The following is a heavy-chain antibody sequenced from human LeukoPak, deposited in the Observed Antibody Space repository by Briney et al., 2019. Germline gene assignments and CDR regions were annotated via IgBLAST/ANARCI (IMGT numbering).Heavy chain of an antibody. CDR2: ISGSGGST. J-gene: IGHJ6*02. CDR1: GFTFSSYA. CDR3: AKHIRYCNGGSCFTYYYYEMDV. V-gene: IGHV3-23*01. Sequence: GGSLRLSCAASGFTFSSYAVSWVRQAPGKGLEWVSAISGSGGSTYYADSVKGRFTISRDNSKNTLYLQVNSLRAEDTAVYYCAKHIRYCNGGSCFTYYYYEMDVWGQGTTVTVSS. D-gene: IGHD2-15*01.